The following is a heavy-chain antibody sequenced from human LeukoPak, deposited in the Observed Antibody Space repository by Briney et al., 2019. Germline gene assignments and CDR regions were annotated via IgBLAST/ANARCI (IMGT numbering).Heavy chain of an antibody. CDR1: GYTFTSHY. CDR2: INPRCSST. Sequence: ASVKVSCKASGYTFTSHYMHWVRQAPCQGLAWMGLINPRCSSTLYAQKFHGRVTMTRDTSTTTDYMDMSSLRSADTAVYYCARDNSVGDIAWWFDPWGQGTLVTVSS. V-gene: IGHV1-46*01. D-gene: IGHD3-16*02. J-gene: IGHJ5*02. CDR3: ARDNSVGDIAWWFDP.